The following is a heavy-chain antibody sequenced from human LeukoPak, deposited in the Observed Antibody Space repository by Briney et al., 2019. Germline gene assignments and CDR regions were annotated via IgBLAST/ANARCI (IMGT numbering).Heavy chain of an antibody. V-gene: IGHV4-59*12. Sequence: PSETLSLTCTVSGGSISSYYWSWIRQPPGKGLEWIGYIYYSGSTNYNPSLKSRVTISVDTSKNQFSLKLSSVTAADTAVYYCVDIVVVPAAIGTGDYYYYYMDVWGKGTTVTVSS. CDR2: IYYSGST. J-gene: IGHJ6*03. CDR3: VDIVVVPAAIGTGDYYYYYMDV. CDR1: GGSISSYY. D-gene: IGHD2-2*02.